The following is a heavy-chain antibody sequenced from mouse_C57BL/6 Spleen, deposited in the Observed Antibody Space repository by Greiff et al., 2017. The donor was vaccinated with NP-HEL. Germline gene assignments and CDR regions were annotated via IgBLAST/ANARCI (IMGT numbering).Heavy chain of an antibody. V-gene: IGHV5-4*01. CDR1: GFTFSSYA. CDR3: ARDPHYYGSSYAMDY. J-gene: IGHJ4*01. CDR2: ISDGGSYT. D-gene: IGHD1-1*01. Sequence: DVKLVESGGGLVKPGGSLKLSCAASGFTFSSYAMSWVRQTPEKRLEWVATISDGGSYTYYPDNVKGRFTISRDNAKNNLYLQMSHLKSEDTAMYYCARDPHYYGSSYAMDYWGQGTSVTVSS.